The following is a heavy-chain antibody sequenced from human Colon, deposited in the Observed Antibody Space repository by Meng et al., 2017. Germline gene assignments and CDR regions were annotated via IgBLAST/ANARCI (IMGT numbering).Heavy chain of an antibody. J-gene: IGHJ4*02. CDR1: GFTFSSYL. Sequence: GGSLRLSCVASGFTFSSYLMRWVRQAPGKGLEWVSGINSAGSTFYADSVRGRFTISRDNSKNTLYLQMNSLRVEDTAVYYCAKAGTPATMYFDSWGQGSLVTVSS. CDR3: AKAGTPATMYFDS. CDR2: INSAGST. V-gene: IGHV3-23*01. D-gene: IGHD4-17*01.